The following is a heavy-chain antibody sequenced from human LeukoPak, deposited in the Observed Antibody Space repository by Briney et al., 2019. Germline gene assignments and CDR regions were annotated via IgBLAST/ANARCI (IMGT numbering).Heavy chain of an antibody. J-gene: IGHJ4*02. CDR1: GFIFSKYA. V-gene: IGHV3-64*01. CDR2: ISSNGGST. CDR3: ARVHRSTWTLDY. D-gene: IGHD1-1*01. Sequence: GRSLRLSCAASGFIFSKYAIHWVRQAPGKGLEYVSSISSNGGSTDYAKTAKGRFTISRDNSKNTLYLQMGSLRPEDMAVYYCARVHRSTWTLDYWGQGALVTVSS.